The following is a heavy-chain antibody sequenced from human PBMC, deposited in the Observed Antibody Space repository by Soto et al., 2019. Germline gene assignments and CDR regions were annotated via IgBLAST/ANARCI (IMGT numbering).Heavy chain of an antibody. J-gene: IGHJ5*02. Sequence: QVQLVQSGAEVKKPGASVKVSCKAPRYIFTAYFMHWVRQAPGQGLEWKGWINPNNGATHYGLSFQGRVTMTRDTAISTAYMELSSLRSDDTAVYYCASHDPGARLDPWGQGTLVIVSS. CDR3: ASHDPGARLDP. CDR2: INPNNGAT. CDR1: RYIFTAYF. V-gene: IGHV1-2*02. D-gene: IGHD1-1*01.